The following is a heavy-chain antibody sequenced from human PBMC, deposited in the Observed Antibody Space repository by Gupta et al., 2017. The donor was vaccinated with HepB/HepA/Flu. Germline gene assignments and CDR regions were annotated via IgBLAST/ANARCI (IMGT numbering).Heavy chain of an antibody. V-gene: IGHV4-59*01. CDR3: ARPHPYCGGDCYAFDI. Sequence: QVHLQESGPGLVKPSETLSLSCTVSGGSISSFHWSWVRQPPGKGLEWIGYIYRSGTTNYNPSLKSRLTISVDTSKNQFSLKLRSVIAADTAVYYCARPHPYCGGDCYAFDIWGQGTMVTVSS. CDR2: IYRSGTT. D-gene: IGHD2-21*02. J-gene: IGHJ3*02. CDR1: GGSISSFH.